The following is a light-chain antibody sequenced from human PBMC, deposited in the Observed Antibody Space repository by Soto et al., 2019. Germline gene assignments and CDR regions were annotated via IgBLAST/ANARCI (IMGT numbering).Light chain of an antibody. CDR1: QTVSSY. Sequence: DIPMSQSPSSLSASVGERVTITCRGSQTVSSYLNWYQQKPGKAPKLLIYATSTLHSGVPSRFSGSGSGTDFTLTISSLQPEDFATYHCQQSYSIPWTFGQGTKVEVK. J-gene: IGKJ1*01. V-gene: IGKV1-39*01. CDR2: ATS. CDR3: QQSYSIPWT.